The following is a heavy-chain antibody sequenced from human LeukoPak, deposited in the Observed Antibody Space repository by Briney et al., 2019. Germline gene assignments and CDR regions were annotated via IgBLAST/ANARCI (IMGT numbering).Heavy chain of an antibody. CDR3: TGSHCSSTSCYVF. Sequence: GGSLRLSCAASGFTFSGSAMHWVRQASGKGLEWVGRIRSKANSYATAYAASVEGRFTISRDDSKNTAYLQMNSLKTEDTAVYYCTGSHCSSTSCYVFWGQGTLVTVSS. J-gene: IGHJ4*02. CDR1: GFTFSGSA. CDR2: IRSKANSYAT. D-gene: IGHD2-2*01. V-gene: IGHV3-73*01.